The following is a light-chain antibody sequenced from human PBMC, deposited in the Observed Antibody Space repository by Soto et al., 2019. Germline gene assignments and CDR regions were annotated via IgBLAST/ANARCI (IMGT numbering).Light chain of an antibody. J-gene: IGKJ1*01. Sequence: EIVLTQSPGTLSFFPGEKTTPPFRASQSVSSSYLAWYQQKPGQAPRLLIYGASSRATGIPDRFSGSGSGTDFTLTISRLEPEDFAVYYCQQYGSSFGQGTKVDIK. V-gene: IGKV3-20*01. CDR3: QQYGSS. CDR1: QSVSSSY. CDR2: GAS.